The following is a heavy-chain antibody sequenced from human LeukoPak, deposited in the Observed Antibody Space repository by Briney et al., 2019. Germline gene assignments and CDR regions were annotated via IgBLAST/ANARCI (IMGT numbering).Heavy chain of an antibody. D-gene: IGHD2-2*03. CDR3: AREFGYCSSTSCYAPDY. Sequence: GPVKVSCEASGYTFTSYGISWGPEAPGQGLEWMGWISAYNGNTNYAQKLQGRVTMTTDTSTSTAYMELRSLRSDDTAVYHCAREFGYCSSTSCYAPDYWGQGTLVTVSS. CDR2: ISAYNGNT. J-gene: IGHJ4*02. V-gene: IGHV1-18*04. CDR1: GYTFTSYG.